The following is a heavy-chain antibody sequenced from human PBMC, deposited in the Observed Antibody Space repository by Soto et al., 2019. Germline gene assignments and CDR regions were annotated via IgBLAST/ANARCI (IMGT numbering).Heavy chain of an antibody. CDR3: ARDIGYWKRWLQFGGGFDY. Sequence: GASVKVSCKASGYTFTGYYMHWVRQAPGQGLEWMGWINPNSGGTNYAQKFQGRVTMTRDTSISTAYMELSRLRSDDTAVYYCARDIGYWKRWLQFGGGFDYWGQGTLVTVSS. D-gene: IGHD5-12*01. CDR1: GYTFTGYY. V-gene: IGHV1-2*02. J-gene: IGHJ4*02. CDR2: INPNSGGT.